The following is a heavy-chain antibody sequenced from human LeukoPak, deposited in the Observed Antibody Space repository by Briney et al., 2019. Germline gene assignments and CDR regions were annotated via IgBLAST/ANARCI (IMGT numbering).Heavy chain of an antibody. CDR2: IYHSGST. V-gene: IGHV4-38-2*01. D-gene: IGHD1-1*01. CDR3: ARVVVQLGDWFDP. CDR1: GYSISSGYY. Sequence: PSETLSLTCAVSGYSISSGYYWGWIQQPPGKGLEWIGSIYHSGSTYYNPSLKSRVTISVDTSKNQFSLKLSSVTAADTAVYYCARVVVQLGDWFDPWGQGTLVTVSS. J-gene: IGHJ5*02.